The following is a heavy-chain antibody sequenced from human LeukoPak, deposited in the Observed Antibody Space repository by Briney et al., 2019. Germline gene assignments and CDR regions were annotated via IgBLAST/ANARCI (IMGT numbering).Heavy chain of an antibody. D-gene: IGHD3-22*01. CDR3: ARDSSSWYGYFQY. J-gene: IGHJ1*01. V-gene: IGHV6-1*01. CDR2: TYYRSKWYN. CDR1: GEGVSSNSAA. Sequence: SQTLSLTCAISGEGVSSNSAAWNWIRQSPTRGLEWLGWTYYRSKWYNDYAVSVKSRISINPDTSKNQFSLQLNSVTPEDTAVYYCARDSSSWYGYFQYWGQGTLVTVSS.